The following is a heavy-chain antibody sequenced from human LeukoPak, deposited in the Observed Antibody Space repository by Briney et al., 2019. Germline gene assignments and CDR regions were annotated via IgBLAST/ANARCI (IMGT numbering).Heavy chain of an antibody. V-gene: IGHV3-21*01. CDR2: ISRSSSYI. CDR1: GFTFSDYY. D-gene: IGHD3-10*01. J-gene: IGHJ3*02. Sequence: GGSLRLSCAASGFTFSDYYMNWVRQAPGKGLEWVSSISRSSSYIYNADSVKGRFTISRDNAKNSLYLQMNSLRAEDTAVYYCARDSAMARGVDDAFDIWGQGTMVTVSS. CDR3: ARDSAMARGVDDAFDI.